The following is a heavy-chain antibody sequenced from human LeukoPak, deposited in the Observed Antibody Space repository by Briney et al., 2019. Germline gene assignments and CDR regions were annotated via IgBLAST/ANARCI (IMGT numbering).Heavy chain of an antibody. V-gene: IGHV4-39*01. CDR2: LYYSRTT. D-gene: IGHD3-3*01. J-gene: IGHJ4*02. Sequence: PSETLSLTCTVSGGSISSGSHHWGWFRQSPGKGLEWIGSLYYSRTTYYNPSLNSRVTISVVTSKNQFSLQLNSVTAADTAVYYCARHDGRGCNTMGALDSWGQGSLVTVSS. CDR1: GGSISSGSHH. CDR3: ARHDGRGCNTMGALDS.